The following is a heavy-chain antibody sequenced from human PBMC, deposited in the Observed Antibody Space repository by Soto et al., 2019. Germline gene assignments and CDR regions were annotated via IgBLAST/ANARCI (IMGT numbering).Heavy chain of an antibody. CDR2: IYPGDSDT. D-gene: IGHD3-10*01. CDR3: ARPPLGDSPEGMDAFDI. V-gene: IGHV5-51*01. Sequence: PGESLKISCKGSGYSLTSYWIGWVRQMPGKGLEWMGIIYPGDSDTRYSPSFQGQVTISADKSISTAYLQWSILKASDTAMYYCARPPLGDSPEGMDAFDIWGQGTMVTVSS. CDR1: GYSLTSYW. J-gene: IGHJ3*02.